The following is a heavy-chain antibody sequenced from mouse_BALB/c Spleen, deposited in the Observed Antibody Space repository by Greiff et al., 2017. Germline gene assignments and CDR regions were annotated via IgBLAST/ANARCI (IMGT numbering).Heavy chain of an antibody. J-gene: IGHJ4*01. V-gene: IGHV1-14*01. CDR1: GYTFTSYV. CDR2: INPYNDGT. D-gene: IGHD3-2*02. Sequence: VQLKESGPELVKPGASVKMSCKASGYTFTSYVMHWVKQKPGQGLEWIGYINPYNDGTKYNEKFKGKATLTSDKSSSTAYMELSSLTSEDSAVYYCARPRQVPLWYAMDYWGQGTSVTVSS. CDR3: ARPRQVPLWYAMDY.